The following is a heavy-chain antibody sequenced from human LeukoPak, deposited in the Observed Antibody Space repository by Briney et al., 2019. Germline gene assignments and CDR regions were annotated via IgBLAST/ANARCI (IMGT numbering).Heavy chain of an antibody. CDR2: IKQDGSEK. J-gene: IGHJ4*02. CDR1: GFTFSSYW. Sequence: GGSLRRSCAASGFTFSSYWMSWVRQAPGKGLEWVANIKQDGSEKYYVDSVKGRFTISRDNAKNSLYLQMNSLRAEEAAVYYCARDPFGYYDSSGYLDYWGQGTLVTVSS. CDR3: ARDPFGYYDSSGYLDY. V-gene: IGHV3-7*01. D-gene: IGHD3-22*01.